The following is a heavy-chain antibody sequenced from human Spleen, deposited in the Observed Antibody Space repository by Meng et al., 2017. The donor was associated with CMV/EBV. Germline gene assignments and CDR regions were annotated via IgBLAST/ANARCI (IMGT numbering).Heavy chain of an antibody. J-gene: IGHJ5*02. Sequence: GGSLRLSCAASGFTFSSYAMHWVRQAPGKGLEWVAFIRYDGSNKYYADSVKGRFTISRDNSKNTLYLQMNSLRAEDTAVYYCAKDVHGYCSSTSCYKGNWFDPWGQGTLVTVSS. CDR3: AKDVHGYCSSTSCYKGNWFDP. D-gene: IGHD2-2*02. CDR2: IRYDGSNK. V-gene: IGHV3-30*02. CDR1: GFTFSSYA.